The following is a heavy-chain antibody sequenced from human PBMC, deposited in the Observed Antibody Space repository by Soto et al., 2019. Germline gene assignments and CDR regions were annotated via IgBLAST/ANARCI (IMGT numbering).Heavy chain of an antibody. Sequence: GGSLRLSCAASGFIFSNYAMTWVRQGPGRGLEWVSTTSFSGGRTYYADSVKGRFTISRDNSNNTLFLQMSSLRAEDTAIYYCAKDSRAFCGGDCSKDYWGQGTLVT. CDR2: TSFSGGRT. D-gene: IGHD2-21*02. J-gene: IGHJ4*02. CDR3: AKDSRAFCGGDCSKDY. CDR1: GFIFSNYA. V-gene: IGHV3-23*01.